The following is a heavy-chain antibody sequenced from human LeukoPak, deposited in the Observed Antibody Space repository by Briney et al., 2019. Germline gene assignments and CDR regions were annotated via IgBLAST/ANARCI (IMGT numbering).Heavy chain of an antibody. J-gene: IGHJ5*02. CDR3: ARALAYCSSTSCYFWFDP. Sequence: ASVKVSCKASGYTFTSYDINWVRQATGQGLEWMGWMNPSSGNTGYAQKFQGRVTMTRNTSISTAYMELSSLRSEDTAVYYCARALAYCSSTSCYFWFDPWGQGTLVTVSS. CDR1: GYTFTSYD. V-gene: IGHV1-8*01. CDR2: MNPSSGNT. D-gene: IGHD2-2*01.